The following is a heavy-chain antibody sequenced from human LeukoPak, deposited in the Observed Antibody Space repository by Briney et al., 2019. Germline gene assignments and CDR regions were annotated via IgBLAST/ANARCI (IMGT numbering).Heavy chain of an antibody. Sequence: GGSLRLSCAASGFTFSNYWMHWVRQVPGKGLVCVSRINIDGTRTSYADSVKGRFTISRDNGKNALYLQMNSLRAEDTAVYYCAREVYYYDSSGFYYSGGFGYWGQGTLLTVSS. CDR2: INIDGTRT. J-gene: IGHJ4*02. CDR3: AREVYYYDSSGFYYSGGFGY. CDR1: GFTFSNYW. V-gene: IGHV3-74*01. D-gene: IGHD3-22*01.